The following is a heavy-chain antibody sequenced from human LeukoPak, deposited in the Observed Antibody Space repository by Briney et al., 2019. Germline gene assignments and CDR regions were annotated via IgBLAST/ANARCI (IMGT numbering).Heavy chain of an antibody. V-gene: IGHV3-11*01. CDR3: ARLGREYELLGVFDY. Sequence: GGSLRLSCAASGFTFSFYYMSWMRQAPGKGLEWVSYLSRSGSSIYYTDSVKGRFTISRDNAKNSLYLQMNSLRAEDTAVYYCARLGREYELLGVFDYWGQGTLVTVSS. CDR2: LSRSGSSI. D-gene: IGHD2-2*01. CDR1: GFTFSFYY. J-gene: IGHJ4*02.